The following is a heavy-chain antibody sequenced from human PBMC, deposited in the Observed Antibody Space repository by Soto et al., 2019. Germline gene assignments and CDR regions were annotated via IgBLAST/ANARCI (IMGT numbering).Heavy chain of an antibody. CDR1: GGSISSSSYY. CDR2: IYYSGST. Sequence: QLQLQESGPGLVKPSETLSLTCTVSGGSISSSSYYWGWIRQPQGKGLEWIGSIYYSGSTYYNPSLKSRVTISVDTSKNQFSLKLSSVTAADTAVYYCARRNPLVRGANWFDPWGQGTLVTVSS. J-gene: IGHJ5*02. V-gene: IGHV4-39*01. CDR3: ARRNPLVRGANWFDP. D-gene: IGHD6-6*01.